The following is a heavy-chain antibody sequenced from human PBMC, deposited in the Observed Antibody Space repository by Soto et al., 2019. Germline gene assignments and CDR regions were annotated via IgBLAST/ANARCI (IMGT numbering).Heavy chain of an antibody. J-gene: IGHJ6*02. CDR2: IITVLGTT. D-gene: IGHD2-21*01. V-gene: IGHV1-69*08. Sequence: QVQLVQSGAELKKTGSSVTVSCRASGDTFSSYAVNWVRQAPGRGLEWMGRIITVLGTTDYAQNFKGRVTITAEKSTKTVYMELSSLRSDATAVYYCARRRYCGYDCYHKHYYGMDVWGQGTTVTVAS. CDR3: ARRRYCGYDCYHKHYYGMDV. CDR1: GDTFSSYA.